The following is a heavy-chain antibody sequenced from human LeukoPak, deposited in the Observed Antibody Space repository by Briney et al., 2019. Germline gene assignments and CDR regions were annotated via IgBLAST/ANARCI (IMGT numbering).Heavy chain of an antibody. D-gene: IGHD2-8*02. Sequence: APVKVSCKASGYTLTEYYIHWVRQAPGQGLEWMGFIIPDSGGTTYQQNFQGRVTMTRDTSISTFYMELSSLRPDDTAVYYCSTEDKYCTGANCGVFWGQGTLVTVSS. CDR3: STEDKYCTGANCGVF. J-gene: IGHJ4*02. CDR1: GYTLTEYY. CDR2: IIPDSGGT. V-gene: IGHV1-2*02.